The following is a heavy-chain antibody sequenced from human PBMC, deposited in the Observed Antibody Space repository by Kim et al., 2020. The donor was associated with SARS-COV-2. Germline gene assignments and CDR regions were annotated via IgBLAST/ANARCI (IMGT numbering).Heavy chain of an antibody. V-gene: IGHV5-51*01. J-gene: IGHJ4*02. CDR3: ARHWDPDGSYFDY. D-gene: IGHD1-26*01. Sequence: SYGPSFQGHVTISLDKSISTAFLQWNSLKSSDTAIYFCARHWDPDGSYFDYWGQGTLVTVSS.